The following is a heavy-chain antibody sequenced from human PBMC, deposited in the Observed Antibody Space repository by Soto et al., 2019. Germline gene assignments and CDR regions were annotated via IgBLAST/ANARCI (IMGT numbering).Heavy chain of an antibody. V-gene: IGHV1-18*04. Sequence: GASVKVSCKSSGYTFTSYGISWVRQAPGQGLEWMGWISAYNGNTSYAQKFQGRVTMTRDTSTSTVDMELSSLRSEDTAVYYCATRDPGHYWGQGTLVTVSS. J-gene: IGHJ4*02. CDR2: ISAYNGNT. CDR3: ATRDPGHY. CDR1: GYTFTSYG.